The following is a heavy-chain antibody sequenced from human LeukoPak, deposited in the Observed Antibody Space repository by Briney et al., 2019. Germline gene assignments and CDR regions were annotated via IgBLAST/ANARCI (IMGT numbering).Heavy chain of an antibody. J-gene: IGHJ4*02. CDR3: ARGRGHIVVVTSDY. Sequence: SETLSLTCAVYGGSFSGYYWSWIRQPPGKGLEWIGEINHSGSTNYNPSLKSRVTISVDTSKNQFSLKLSSVTAADTAVYYCARGRGHIVVVTSDYWGQGTLVTVSS. V-gene: IGHV4-34*01. CDR2: INHSGST. CDR1: GGSFSGYY. D-gene: IGHD2-21*02.